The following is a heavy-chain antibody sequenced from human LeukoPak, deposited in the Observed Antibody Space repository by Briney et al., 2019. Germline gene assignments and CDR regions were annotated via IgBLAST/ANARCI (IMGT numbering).Heavy chain of an antibody. Sequence: ASVKVSCKASGYTFTGYYIHWVRQAPGQGLEWMGWMNPNSGNTGYAQKFQGRVTMTRNTSISTAYMELSSLRSEDTAVYYCARVMGRWLQSSLGYRGQGTLVTVSS. D-gene: IGHD5-24*01. V-gene: IGHV1-8*02. CDR1: GYTFTGYY. J-gene: IGHJ4*02. CDR2: MNPNSGNT. CDR3: ARVMGRWLQSSLGY.